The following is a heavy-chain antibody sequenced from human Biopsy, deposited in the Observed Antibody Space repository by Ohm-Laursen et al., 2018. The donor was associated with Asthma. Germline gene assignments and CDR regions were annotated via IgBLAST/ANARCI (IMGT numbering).Heavy chain of an antibody. CDR1: GGSMTPTSHY. J-gene: IGHJ6*02. D-gene: IGHD3-3*01. CDR3: ARRITIFGVVQKDHGMDA. Sequence: SETLSLTCTVSGGSMTPTSHYWDWIRQAPGKGLEWIGYISYGGKTSYNPSLKNRVTISRYTSKNQFSLRLTSVTAADTAVYFCARRITIFGVVQKDHGMDAWGQGTTVIVSS. CDR2: ISYGGKT. V-gene: IGHV4-39*01.